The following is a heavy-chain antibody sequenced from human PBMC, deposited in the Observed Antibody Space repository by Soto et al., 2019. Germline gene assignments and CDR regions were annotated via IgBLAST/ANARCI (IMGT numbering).Heavy chain of an antibody. CDR1: GGSISSRSYY. J-gene: IGHJ2*01. CDR2: IYYSWNN. D-gene: IGHD6-19*01. CDR3: ATTTFGYSSGLYWYFDL. Sequence: NRPETLWLTCTVSGGSISSRSYYWGWIRQPPGKGLEWIGSIYYSWNNYYTPSLKTRVTISVDTSKNQFSLKLSSVTAADTAVYYCATTTFGYSSGLYWYFDLWGRGTLVTVSS. V-gene: IGHV4-39*01.